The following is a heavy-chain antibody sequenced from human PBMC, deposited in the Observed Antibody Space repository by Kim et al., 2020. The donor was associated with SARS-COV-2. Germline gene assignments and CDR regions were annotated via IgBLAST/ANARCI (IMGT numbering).Heavy chain of an antibody. J-gene: IGHJ3*01. Sequence: GGSLSLSCAASGFTLSNYAMHWVRQAPGKGLEWVALIWYDGSKQFYADSVKGRFTISRDRSRDRLYLQMNSLRVDDTAVYYCAKPTVGYTYGLDALDVWGQGTVVTVSS. CDR2: IWYDGSKQ. V-gene: IGHV3-33*03. CDR3: AKPTVGYTYGLDALDV. CDR1: GFTLSNYA. D-gene: IGHD5-18*01.